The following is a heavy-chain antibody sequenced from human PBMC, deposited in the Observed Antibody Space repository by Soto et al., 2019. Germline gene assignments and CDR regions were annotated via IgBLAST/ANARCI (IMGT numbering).Heavy chain of an antibody. V-gene: IGHV1-2*04. CDR2: INPNSGGT. J-gene: IGHJ4*02. D-gene: IGHD5-18*01. CDR3: ARDGDTAIATGFDY. Sequence: AASVKVSCNHSGYTMTSYYIDRGRQASGQGLEWMGWINPNSGGTNYAQKFQGWVTMTMDTSISTAYMELSRLRSDDTAVYFCARDGDTAIATGFDYWGQGTLVTVSA. CDR1: GYTMTSYY.